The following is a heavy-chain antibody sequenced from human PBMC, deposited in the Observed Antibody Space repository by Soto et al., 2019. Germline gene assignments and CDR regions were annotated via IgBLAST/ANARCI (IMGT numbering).Heavy chain of an antibody. CDR2: IIPILGIA. J-gene: IGHJ5*02. D-gene: IGHD3-22*01. CDR1: GGTFSSYT. Sequence: QVQLVQSGAEVKKPGSSVKVSCKASGGTFSSYTISWVRQAPGQGLEWMGRIIPILGIANYAQKFQGRVTITADKXXSXAXXELSSLRSEDTAVYYCARGPETYYYDSSGYSPFDPWGQGTLVTVSS. V-gene: IGHV1-69*02. CDR3: ARGPETYYYDSSGYSPFDP.